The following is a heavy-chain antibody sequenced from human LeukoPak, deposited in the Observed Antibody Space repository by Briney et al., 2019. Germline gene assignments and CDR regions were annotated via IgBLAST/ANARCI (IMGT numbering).Heavy chain of an antibody. Sequence: SETLSLTCTVSGGSISSYYWSWIRQPAGKGLKWIGRIYTSGSTNYNPSLKSRVTISVDTSKNQFSLKLSSVTAADTAVYYRARGYNWIFDYWGQGTLVTVSS. V-gene: IGHV4-4*07. CDR1: GGSISSYY. CDR2: IYTSGST. D-gene: IGHD1-20*01. CDR3: ARGYNWIFDY. J-gene: IGHJ4*02.